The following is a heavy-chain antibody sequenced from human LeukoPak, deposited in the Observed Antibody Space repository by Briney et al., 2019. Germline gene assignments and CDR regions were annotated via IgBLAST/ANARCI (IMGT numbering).Heavy chain of an antibody. D-gene: IGHD3-22*01. V-gene: IGHV3-48*03. J-gene: IGHJ3*02. CDR2: ISSSGSTI. CDR1: GFTSSSYE. CDR3: ARAHSSDAFDI. Sequence: GGSLRLSCAASGFTSSSYEMNWVRQAPGKGLEWVSYISSSGSTIYYADSVKGRFTISRDNAKNSLYLQMNSLRAEDTAVYYCARAHSSDAFDIWGQGTMVTVSS.